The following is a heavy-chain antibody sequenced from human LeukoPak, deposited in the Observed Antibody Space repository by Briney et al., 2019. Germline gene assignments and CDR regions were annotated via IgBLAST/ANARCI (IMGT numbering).Heavy chain of an antibody. V-gene: IGHV3-30*18. J-gene: IGHJ6*04. CDR1: GFTFNSYG. Sequence: GGSLRLSCVTSGFTFNSYGFYWVRQAPGKGLEWVAVISYDGSKRYYADSVKGRFTISRDNAKNSLYLQMNSLRAEDTAVYYCAELGITMIGGVWGKGTTVTISS. CDR3: AELGITMIGGV. CDR2: ISYDGSKR. D-gene: IGHD3-10*02.